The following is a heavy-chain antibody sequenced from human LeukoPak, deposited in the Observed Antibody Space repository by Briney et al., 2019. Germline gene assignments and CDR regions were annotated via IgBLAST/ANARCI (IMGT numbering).Heavy chain of an antibody. Sequence: GGSLRLSCAASGFTFSDYYMSWIRQAPGKGLEWVSYISSGGSTIYYADSVKGRFTISRDNAKNSLYLQMNSLRAEDTAVYYCARAGRSISSSWPDAFDIWGQGTMVTVSS. V-gene: IGHV3-11*04. D-gene: IGHD6-13*01. CDR1: GFTFSDYY. J-gene: IGHJ3*02. CDR3: ARAGRSISSSWPDAFDI. CDR2: ISSGGSTI.